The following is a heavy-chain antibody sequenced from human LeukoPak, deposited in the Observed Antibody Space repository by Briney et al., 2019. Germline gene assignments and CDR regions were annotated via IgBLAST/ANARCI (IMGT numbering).Heavy chain of an antibody. J-gene: IGHJ4*02. CDR1: EFIVSINY. V-gene: IGHV3-30*03. CDR2: ISEDGSRR. Sequence: GGSLRLSCAVSEFIVSINYMTWVRQAPGKGLEWLAVISEDGSRRHFAGSVEGRFNISRDTVDDTLFLHLNSLRVEDTAVYYCARDPTRGYNYGYLDYWGQGALVAVSS. CDR3: ARDPTRGYNYGYLDY. D-gene: IGHD5-18*01.